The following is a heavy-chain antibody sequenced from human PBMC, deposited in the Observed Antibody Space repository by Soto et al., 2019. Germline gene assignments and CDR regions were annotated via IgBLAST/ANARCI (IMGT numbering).Heavy chain of an antibody. CDR2: INHSGST. V-gene: IGHV4-34*01. J-gene: IGHJ5*02. D-gene: IGHD6-13*01. CDR3: AREWLAAAGNGWFDP. Sequence: ASETLSLTCAVYGGSFSGYYWSWIRQPPGKGLEWIGEINHSGSTNYNPSLKSRVTISVDTSKNQFSLKLSSVTAADTAVYYCAREWLAAAGNGWFDPWGQGTLVTVSS. CDR1: GGSFSGYY.